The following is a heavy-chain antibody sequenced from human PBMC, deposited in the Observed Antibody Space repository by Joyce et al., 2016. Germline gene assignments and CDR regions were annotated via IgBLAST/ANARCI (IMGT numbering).Heavy chain of an antibody. V-gene: IGHV1-2*02. J-gene: IGHJ4*02. CDR3: AAFAIHTLFDH. D-gene: IGHD3-3*01. CDR2: VNPNSGGA. Sequence: QVQLVQSGAEVTKPGASVKVSCKAAGYTFTAHYIHWVRQAPGQGLEWMGCVNPNSGGANYAQNLRGRVTITSDTSINTAYLDLSGLRSDDTAVYFCAAFAIHTLFDHWGQGTLITVSS. CDR1: GYTFTAHY.